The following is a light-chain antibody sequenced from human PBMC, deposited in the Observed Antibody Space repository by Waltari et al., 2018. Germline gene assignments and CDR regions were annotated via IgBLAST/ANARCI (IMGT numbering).Light chain of an antibody. CDR3: QQTYSSPRT. J-gene: IGKJ1*01. CDR1: QRITNF. CDR2: AAS. Sequence: DIQMTQSPSSLSASVGDRVTVTCRASQRITNFVNWYQQKPGEAPKLLIFAASTLHSGVPPRFSGSGSGIDFTLTISSLQSEDSATYYCQQTYSSPRTFGQGTKVEVK. V-gene: IGKV1-39*01.